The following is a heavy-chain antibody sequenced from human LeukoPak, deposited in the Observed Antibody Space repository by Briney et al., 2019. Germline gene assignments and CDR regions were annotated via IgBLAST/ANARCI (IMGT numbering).Heavy chain of an antibody. Sequence: GGSLRLSCAASGFTFSSYAMSWVRQAPGKGLEWVSGISGSGGSTYYPDSVKGRFTISRDNSKNTLYLQMNSLRAEDTAVYYCAKHRDFSWYADAFDIWGQGTMVTVSS. CDR3: AKHRDFSWYADAFDI. CDR1: GFTFSSYA. CDR2: ISGSGGST. J-gene: IGHJ3*02. V-gene: IGHV3-23*01. D-gene: IGHD6-13*01.